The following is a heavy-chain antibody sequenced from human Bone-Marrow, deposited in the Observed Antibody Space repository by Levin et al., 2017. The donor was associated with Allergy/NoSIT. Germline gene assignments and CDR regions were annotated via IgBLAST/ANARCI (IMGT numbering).Heavy chain of an antibody. CDR2: IYHSGST. V-gene: IGHV4-38-2*02. J-gene: IGHJ6*03. D-gene: IGHD3-9*01. CDR1: GYSISSGYY. CDR3: ARDWGGVLRYFDWLSRVEGYYYYMDV. Sequence: PSETLSLTCAVSGYSISSGYYWGWIRQPPGKGLEWIGSIYHSGSTYYNPSLKSRVTISVDTSKNQFSLKLSSVTAADTAVYYCARDWGGVLRYFDWLSRVEGYYYYMDVWGKGTTVTVSS.